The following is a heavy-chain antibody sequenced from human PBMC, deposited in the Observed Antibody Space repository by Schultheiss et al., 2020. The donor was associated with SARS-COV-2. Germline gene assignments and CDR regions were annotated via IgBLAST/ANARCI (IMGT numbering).Heavy chain of an antibody. CDR2: IYYSGST. J-gene: IGHJ1*01. CDR3: ARHEGSWSSWNEGKYFQH. D-gene: IGHD1-1*01. CDR1: GFSLSTSGMC. Sequence: SGPTLVKPTQTLTLTCTFSGFSLSTSGMCVSWIRQPPGKGLEWIGSIYYSGSTYYNPSLKSRITISVDTSKKQFFLKLDSVTAADTAVYYCARHEGSWSSWNEGKYFQHWGQGTLVTVSS. V-gene: IGHV4-39*01.